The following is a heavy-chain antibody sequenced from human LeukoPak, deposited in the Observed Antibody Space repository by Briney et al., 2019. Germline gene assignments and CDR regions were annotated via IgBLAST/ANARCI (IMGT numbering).Heavy chain of an antibody. D-gene: IGHD1-1*01. CDR1: GITFGDYG. V-gene: IGHV3-49*03. CDR2: IRSKTYGGTT. J-gene: IGHJ4*02. Sequence: GGSLRLSCTASGITFGDYGVSWFRQAPGKGLEWIGFIRSKTYGGTTEDAASVRGRFTLSRDDSENIVFLGMNILRAEDTAVYYCSTDYWRLGFDYWGQGTLVTVSS. CDR3: STDYWRLGFDY.